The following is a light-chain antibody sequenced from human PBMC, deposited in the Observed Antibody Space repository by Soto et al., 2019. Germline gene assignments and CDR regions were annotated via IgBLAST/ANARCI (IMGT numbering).Light chain of an antibody. CDR3: SSYTTSTTVV. V-gene: IGLV2-14*01. Sequence: QSALTQPASVSGSPGQSITISCTGTSSDVGYYNYVSWYQQHPGKAPKLMIYQVNNRPSGVSNRFSGSKSGNTASLTISGLQAEDEADYYCSSYTTSTTVVFGGGTQLTVL. CDR1: SSDVGYYNY. CDR2: QVN. J-gene: IGLJ2*01.